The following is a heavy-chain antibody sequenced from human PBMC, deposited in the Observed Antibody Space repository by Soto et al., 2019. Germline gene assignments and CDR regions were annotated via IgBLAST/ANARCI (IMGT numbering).Heavy chain of an antibody. CDR2: IIPIFGTA. Sequence: QVQLVQSGAEVKKPGSSVKVSCKASGGTFNSYTIHWVRQAPGQGLEWMGGIIPIFGTANYAQKFQGRVTISADESTSIAYRELSSLTSDDTAVYYCARDLGGTGYYIWCLDLWGRGTLVTVSS. V-gene: IGHV1-69*01. J-gene: IGHJ2*01. CDR1: GGTFNSYT. D-gene: IGHD3-9*01. CDR3: ARDLGGTGYYIWCLDL.